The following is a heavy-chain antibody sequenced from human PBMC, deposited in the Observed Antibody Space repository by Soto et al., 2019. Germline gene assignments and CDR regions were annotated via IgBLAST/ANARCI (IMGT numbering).Heavy chain of an antibody. CDR2: IYSGGST. V-gene: IGHV3-53*01. CDR1: GFTVSSNY. Sequence: EVQLVESGGGLIQPGGSLRLSCAASGFTVSSNYMSWVRQAPGKGLEWVSVIYSGGSTYYADSVKGRCTISRDNSKNTQYLQMNSLRAEDTAVYYCARASTSSDLDYWGQGTLVTVSS. D-gene: IGHD6-19*01. CDR3: ARASTSSDLDY. J-gene: IGHJ4*02.